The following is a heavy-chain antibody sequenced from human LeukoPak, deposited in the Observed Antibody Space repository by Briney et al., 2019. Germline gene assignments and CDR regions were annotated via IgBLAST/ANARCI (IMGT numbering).Heavy chain of an antibody. CDR3: AKDREGTTFDN. Sequence: PGRSLRLSCAASGFTFSNYDMHWVRQAPGKGLEGVAVISYDGSNKYYADSVKGRFTISRDNSKNTVYLQMNSLRAEDTAVYYCAKDREGTTFDNWGQGTLVTVSS. CDR2: ISYDGSNK. CDR1: GFTFSNYD. D-gene: IGHD1-7*01. J-gene: IGHJ4*02. V-gene: IGHV3-30*18.